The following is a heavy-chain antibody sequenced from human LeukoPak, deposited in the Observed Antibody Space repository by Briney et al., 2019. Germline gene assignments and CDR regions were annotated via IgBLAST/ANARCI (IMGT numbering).Heavy chain of an antibody. D-gene: IGHD2-15*01. CDR2: ISAYNGNT. CDR1: GYTFNNYG. Sequence: ASVTVSFTASGYTFNNYGISWVRQAPGQGLEWMGRISAYNGNTNYAQKVQDRVTMTTDTSTSTAYMELKNLTSDDTAVYYCARDSADCSGGSCYSAEYFQHWGQGTLVTVSS. CDR3: ARDSADCSGGSCYSAEYFQH. V-gene: IGHV1-18*01. J-gene: IGHJ1*01.